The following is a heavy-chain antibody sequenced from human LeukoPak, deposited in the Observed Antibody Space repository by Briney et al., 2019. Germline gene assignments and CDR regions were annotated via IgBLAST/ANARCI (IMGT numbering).Heavy chain of an antibody. Sequence: PGGSLRLSCAASGFTFSSYAMSWVRQAPGKGLEWVSAISGSGGSAYFADSVKGRFTISRDNSKKTLYMQMHSLTAEDTAVYYCTTSQALYYYDIHNIAPAFDIWGQGTMVTVSS. CDR2: ISGSGGSA. V-gene: IGHV3-23*01. J-gene: IGHJ3*02. D-gene: IGHD3-22*01. CDR1: GFTFSSYA. CDR3: TTSQALYYYDIHNIAPAFDI.